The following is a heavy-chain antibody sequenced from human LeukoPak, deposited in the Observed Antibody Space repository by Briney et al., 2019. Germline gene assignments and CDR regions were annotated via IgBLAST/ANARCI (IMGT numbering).Heavy chain of an antibody. CDR2: ISSSSSYI. J-gene: IGHJ4*02. D-gene: IGHD2-21*02. CDR3: ARDVSYCGGDCYSLYYFDY. V-gene: IGHV3-21*01. Sequence: GGSLRLSCAASGFTFSSYSMNWVRQAPGKGLEWVSSISSSSSYIYYADSVKGRFTISRDNAKNSLYLQMSSLRAEDTAVYYCARDVSYCGGDCYSLYYFDYWGQGTLVTVSS. CDR1: GFTFSSYS.